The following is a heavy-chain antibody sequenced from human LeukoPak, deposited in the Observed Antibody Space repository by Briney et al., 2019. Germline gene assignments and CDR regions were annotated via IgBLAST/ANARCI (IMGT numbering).Heavy chain of an antibody. CDR2: IYPVDSDT. CDR1: GSRFTSHW. D-gene: IGHD2-15*01. CDR3: AATNVVVVSANLLAFDI. J-gene: IGHJ3*02. V-gene: IGHV5-51*01. Sequence: GASLKISCKGSGSRFTSHWIGWVRRMPGKGLEWMGIIYPVDSDTRYNPSFQGQVTISVDKSISTAYLQWSSLEASDTPMYYCAATNVVVVSANLLAFDIWGQGTMVTVSS.